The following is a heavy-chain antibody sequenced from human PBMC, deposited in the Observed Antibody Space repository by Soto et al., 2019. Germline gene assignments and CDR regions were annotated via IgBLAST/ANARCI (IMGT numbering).Heavy chain of an antibody. V-gene: IGHV4-59*01. CDR3: ASAHSSGWSAYHFEN. Sequence: PSETLSLTCTVSGGSISSSYWTWIRQPPWKALECIGFIYYTGSTNYNPSLKSRVTMSVDTSKNQFSLKLTSVTAADTAFYYCASAHSSGWSAYHFENWGQGTLVTVSS. J-gene: IGHJ4*02. D-gene: IGHD6-19*01. CDR2: IYYTGST. CDR1: GGSISSSY.